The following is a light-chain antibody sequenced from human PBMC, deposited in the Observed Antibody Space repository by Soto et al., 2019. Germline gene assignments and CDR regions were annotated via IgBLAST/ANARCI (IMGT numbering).Light chain of an antibody. J-gene: IGLJ2*01. CDR2: EVS. Sequence: QSALTQPASVFGSPGQSITISCSGTSSDVGSYDHVAWYQQFPGKTPKLTIYEVSNRPSGVSSRFSGSKSGNTASLTISGLQAEDEADYYCIAYTGNTLVVFGGGTKLTVL. V-gene: IGLV2-14*01. CDR3: IAYTGNTLVV. CDR1: SSDVGSYDH.